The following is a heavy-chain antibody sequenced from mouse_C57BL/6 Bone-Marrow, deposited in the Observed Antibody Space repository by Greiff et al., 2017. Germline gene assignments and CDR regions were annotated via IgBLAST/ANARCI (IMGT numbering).Heavy chain of an antibody. V-gene: IGHV1-64*01. CDR1: GYTFTSYW. CDR3: VRYVYYGSSLCAMDD. Sequence: QVQLQQPGAELVKPGASVKLSCKASGYTFTSYWMHWVKQRPGQGLEWIGMIHPTSGSTNYNEKFKSKATLTVDKSSSTAYMQLSSLTSEDSAVFYCVRYVYYGSSLCAMDDWGKGTSVTVSS. CDR2: IHPTSGST. D-gene: IGHD1-1*01. J-gene: IGHJ4*01.